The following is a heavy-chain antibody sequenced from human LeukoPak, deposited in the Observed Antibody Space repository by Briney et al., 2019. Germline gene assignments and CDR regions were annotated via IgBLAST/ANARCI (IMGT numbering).Heavy chain of an antibody. Sequence: SETLSLTCTVSGYSISSGYYWGWIRQPPGKGLEWIGSIYHSGSTYYNPSLKSRVTISVDTSKNQFSLKLSSVTAADTAVYYCARDGSGHDYVWGSYRYTQVSLGFDYWGQGTLVTVSS. D-gene: IGHD3-16*02. V-gene: IGHV4-38-2*02. CDR1: GYSISSGYY. CDR2: IYHSGST. J-gene: IGHJ4*02. CDR3: ARDGSGHDYVWGSYRYTQVSLGFDY.